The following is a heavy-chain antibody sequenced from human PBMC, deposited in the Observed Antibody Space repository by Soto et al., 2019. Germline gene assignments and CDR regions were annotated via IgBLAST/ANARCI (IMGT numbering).Heavy chain of an antibody. J-gene: IGHJ4*02. CDR3: ARGGRGGFDY. V-gene: IGHV3-74*01. CDR1: GFTFSSYW. Sequence: EVQLVESGGGLVQPGGSLRLSCAASGFTFSSYWMHWVRQAPGKGLVWVSSIKTDGSITTYADSVKGRFTISRDNAKNTLYLQMNRRRAEDTAVYYCARGGRGGFDYWGQGTLVTAPS. CDR2: IKTDGSIT. D-gene: IGHD3-16*01.